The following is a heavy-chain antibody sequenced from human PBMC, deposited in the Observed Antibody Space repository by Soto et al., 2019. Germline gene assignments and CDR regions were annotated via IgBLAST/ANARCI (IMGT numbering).Heavy chain of an antibody. V-gene: IGHV1-69*02. J-gene: IGHJ4*02. Sequence: QVQLVQSGAEVKKPGSSVKVSCKASGGTFSSYTISWVRQAPGQGLEWMGRIIPILGIANYAQKFQGRVTITADKSTSTAYMELSSLRSEDTAVYYCVRREGRGYSYGYADYWGQGTLVTVSS. CDR2: IIPILGIA. CDR3: VRREGRGYSYGYADY. D-gene: IGHD5-18*01. CDR1: GGTFSSYT.